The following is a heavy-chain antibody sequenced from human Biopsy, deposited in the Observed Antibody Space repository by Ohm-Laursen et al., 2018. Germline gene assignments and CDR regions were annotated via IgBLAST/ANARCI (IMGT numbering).Heavy chain of an antibody. D-gene: IGHD1-26*01. CDR1: AGTFSNSA. Sequence: ASVKVSCKASAGTFSNSAINWGRQAPGQGLGWMGGFIPMFNTGKDAQNFQGRVTMTADKSTNTVYMELTSLRSDDTAMYYCARSMLGASTGDDAFDVWGQGTFVIVSS. J-gene: IGHJ3*01. CDR2: FIPMFNTG. V-gene: IGHV1-69*06. CDR3: ARSMLGASTGDDAFDV.